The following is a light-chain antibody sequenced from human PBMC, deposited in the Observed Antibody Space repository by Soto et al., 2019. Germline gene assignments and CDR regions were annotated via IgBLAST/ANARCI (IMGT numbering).Light chain of an antibody. CDR3: GSLTTTRIWV. Sequence: QSVLTQPASVSXSPGQSITMSCTGSTSDFGDDKYVSWYQQQPGKGPNLLIYGVSNRPSGVSNRFSGSKSGNTASLTISGLQVDDEADYFCGSLTTTRIWVFGGGTKLTVL. CDR1: TSDFGDDKY. CDR2: GVS. J-gene: IGLJ3*02. V-gene: IGLV2-14*01.